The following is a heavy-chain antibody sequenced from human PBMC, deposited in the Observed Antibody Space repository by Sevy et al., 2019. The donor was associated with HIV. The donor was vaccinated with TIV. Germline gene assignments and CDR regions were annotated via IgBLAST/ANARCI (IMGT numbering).Heavy chain of an antibody. CDR3: ARGSDYYYDSSYAFDI. V-gene: IGHV3-30-3*01. CDR1: GFTFSSYS. Sequence: GGSLRLSCAASGFTFSSYSMHWVRPAPGKGLEWVAVISYDGSNKYYADSVKGRFTNSRDNSENTLYLQMNSLRAEYTAVYYCARGSDYYYDSSYAFDIWGQGTMVTVSS. J-gene: IGHJ3*02. D-gene: IGHD3-22*01. CDR2: ISYDGSNK.